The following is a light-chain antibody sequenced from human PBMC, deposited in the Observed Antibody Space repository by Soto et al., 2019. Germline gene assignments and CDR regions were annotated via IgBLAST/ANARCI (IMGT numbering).Light chain of an antibody. CDR2: EAS. V-gene: IGKV3-11*01. CDR1: QSVSNY. Sequence: EIVLTQSPATLSMSPGERATLSCRASQSVSNYLAWYQQKPGQAPRLLIYEASNRASGIPARFSGRGSGTDFTLTISSLEPEDFAVYYCQKRSNWPLNCGGGNKGAIK. J-gene: IGKJ4*01. CDR3: QKRSNWPLN.